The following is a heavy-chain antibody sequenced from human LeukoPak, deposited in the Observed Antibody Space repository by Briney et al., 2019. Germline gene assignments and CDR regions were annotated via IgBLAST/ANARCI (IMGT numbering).Heavy chain of an antibody. CDR2: INTNTGNP. CDR3: ARDAVYYYDSSGYYAEFDY. D-gene: IGHD3-22*01. CDR1: GYTFTGYY. J-gene: IGHJ4*02. Sequence: ASVKVSCKASGYTFTGYYMHWVRQAPGQGLEWMGWINTNTGNPTYAQGFTGRFVFSLDTSVSTAYLQISSLKAEDTAVYYCARDAVYYYDSSGYYAEFDYWGQGTLVTVSS. V-gene: IGHV7-4-1*02.